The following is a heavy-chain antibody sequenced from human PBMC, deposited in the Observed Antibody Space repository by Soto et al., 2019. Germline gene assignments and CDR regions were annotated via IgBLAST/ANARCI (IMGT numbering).Heavy chain of an antibody. Sequence: GGSLRLSCAASGFTFSSYSMNWVRQAPGKGLEWVSSISSSSSYIYYADSVKGRFTISRDNAKNSLYLQMNSLRAEDTAVYYCARDVDSGSHPFDYWGQGTLVTVSS. CDR1: GFTFSSYS. V-gene: IGHV3-21*01. D-gene: IGHD1-26*01. CDR2: ISSSSSYI. J-gene: IGHJ4*02. CDR3: ARDVDSGSHPFDY.